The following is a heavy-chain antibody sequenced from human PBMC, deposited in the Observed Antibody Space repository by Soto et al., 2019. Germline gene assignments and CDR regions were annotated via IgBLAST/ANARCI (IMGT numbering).Heavy chain of an antibody. D-gene: IGHD3-22*01. CDR2: LHSGGDT. Sequence: PGGSLRLSCAASGIPVSSNYMTWVRQAPGKGLEWVSVLHSGGDTYYANSVKGRFTISRHDSTNTLYLQMNSLRADDTAVYYCAKESRQTDSGMIVVVEEFYFDPWGQGTLVTVSS. J-gene: IGHJ4*02. CDR3: AKESRQTDSGMIVVVEEFYFDP. CDR1: GIPVSSNY. V-gene: IGHV3-53*04.